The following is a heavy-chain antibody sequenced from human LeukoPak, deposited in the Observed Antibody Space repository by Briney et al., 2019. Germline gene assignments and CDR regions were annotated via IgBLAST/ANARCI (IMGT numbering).Heavy chain of an antibody. Sequence: PSETLSLTCTVSGVSISSSSYYWGWLRQPPGKGLEWIGSIYYSGSTYYNPSLKSRVTISVDTSKNQFSLKLSSVTAADTAVYYCARDWSHAFGYDSSGLRDAFDIWGQGTMVTVSS. CDR1: GVSISSSSYY. D-gene: IGHD3-22*01. CDR2: IYYSGST. V-gene: IGHV4-39*07. CDR3: ARDWSHAFGYDSSGLRDAFDI. J-gene: IGHJ3*02.